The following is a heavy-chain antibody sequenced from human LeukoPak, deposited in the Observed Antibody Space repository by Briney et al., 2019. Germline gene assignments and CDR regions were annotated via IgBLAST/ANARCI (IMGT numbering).Heavy chain of an antibody. CDR1: GLTFSSYA. V-gene: IGHV3-30*04. CDR2: ISYDGSNK. Sequence: GRSLRLSCAASGLTFSSYAMHWVRQAPGKGLEWVAVISYDGSNKYYADSVKGRFTISRDNSKNTLYLQMNSLRAEDTAVYYCARESRAAASTLDYWGQGTLVTVSS. D-gene: IGHD6-13*01. CDR3: ARESRAAASTLDY. J-gene: IGHJ4*02.